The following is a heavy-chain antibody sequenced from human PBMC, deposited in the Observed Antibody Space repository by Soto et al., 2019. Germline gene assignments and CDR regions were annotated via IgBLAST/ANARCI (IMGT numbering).Heavy chain of an antibody. CDR1: GITFSTYW. V-gene: IGHV3-74*01. J-gene: IGHJ4*02. Sequence: EVQLVESGGGLVQPGGSLRLSCAASGITFSTYWMHWVRQAPGKGLVWVSRINSDGSSTSYADSVKGRFTISRDNAKNTLYLQMNSLRAEDTAVYYCAREYSSSRYFDYWGQGAMVTVSS. CDR2: INSDGSST. CDR3: AREYSSSRYFDY. D-gene: IGHD6-13*01.